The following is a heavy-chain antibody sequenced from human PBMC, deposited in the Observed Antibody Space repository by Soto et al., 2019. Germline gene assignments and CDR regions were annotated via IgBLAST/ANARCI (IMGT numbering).Heavy chain of an antibody. CDR2: ISPYNGNT. Sequence: QDQLVQSGAAVKDPGAAVRVSCKASNYSFTSYGFSWIRQAPGQGLEWMGWISPYNGNTNYAQKFPGRVTMTTDTTTSTAFMEQRSLRSDDTAVYYCAREVVAATNWFDPWGQGTRVTVSS. V-gene: IGHV1-18*01. CDR3: AREVVAATNWFDP. D-gene: IGHD2-15*01. J-gene: IGHJ5*02. CDR1: NYSFTSYG.